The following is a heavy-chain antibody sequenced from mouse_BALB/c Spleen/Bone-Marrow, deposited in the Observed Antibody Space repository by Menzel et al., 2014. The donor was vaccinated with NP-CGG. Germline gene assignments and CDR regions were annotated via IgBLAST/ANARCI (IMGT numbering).Heavy chain of an antibody. CDR1: GYTFTSYD. Sequence: QVQLQQSGPELVKPGALVKISCKASGYTFTSYDINWMKQRPGQGLEWIGWIYPGDGSSKYNEKFKGKATLTADKSSSTAYMQLSSLTSENSAVYFCACSGDRSGYGFAYWGQGTLVTVSA. CDR2: IYPGDGSS. J-gene: IGHJ3*01. V-gene: IGHV1S56*01. D-gene: IGHD3-2*01. CDR3: ACSGDRSGYGFAY.